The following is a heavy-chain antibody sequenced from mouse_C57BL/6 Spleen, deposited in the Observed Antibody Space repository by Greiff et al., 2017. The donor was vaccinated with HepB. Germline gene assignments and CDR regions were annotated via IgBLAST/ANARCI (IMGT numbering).Heavy chain of an antibody. CDR2: IHPNSGST. D-gene: IGHD2-3*01. Sequence: QVQLQQPGAELVKPGASVKLSCKASGYTFTSYWMHWVKQRPGQGLEWIGMIHPNSGSTNYNEKFKSKATLTVDKSSSTAYMQLSSLTSEDSAVYYCARSTQWLLYYFDYWGQGTTLTVSS. CDR1: GYTFTSYW. J-gene: IGHJ2*01. CDR3: ARSTQWLLYYFDY. V-gene: IGHV1-64*01.